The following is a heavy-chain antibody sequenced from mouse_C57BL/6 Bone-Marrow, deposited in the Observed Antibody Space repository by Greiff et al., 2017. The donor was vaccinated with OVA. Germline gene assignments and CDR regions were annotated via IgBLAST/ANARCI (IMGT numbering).Heavy chain of an antibody. Sequence: EVQLVESGGDLVKPGGSLKLSCAASGFTFSSYGMSWVRQTPDKRLEWVATISSGGSYTYYPDSVKGRLTISRDNAKNTLYLQMSSLKSEDTAMYYCARHDSSGYYAMDYWGQGTSVTVSS. CDR2: ISSGGSYT. J-gene: IGHJ4*01. CDR3: ARHDSSGYYAMDY. CDR1: GFTFSSYG. D-gene: IGHD3-2*02. V-gene: IGHV5-6*01.